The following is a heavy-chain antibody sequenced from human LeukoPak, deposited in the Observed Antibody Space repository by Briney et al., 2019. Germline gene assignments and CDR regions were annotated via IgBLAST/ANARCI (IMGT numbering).Heavy chain of an antibody. V-gene: IGHV4-34*01. Sequence: SETLSLTCAVYGGSFSGYYWSWIRQPPGKGLEWIGEINHSGSTNYNPSLKSRVTISVDTSKNQFSLKLSSVTAADTAVYYCARGPRRYCSSTSCFNRFDPWGQGTLVTVSS. J-gene: IGHJ5*02. CDR2: INHSGST. D-gene: IGHD2-2*01. CDR3: ARGPRRYCSSTSCFNRFDP. CDR1: GGSFSGYY.